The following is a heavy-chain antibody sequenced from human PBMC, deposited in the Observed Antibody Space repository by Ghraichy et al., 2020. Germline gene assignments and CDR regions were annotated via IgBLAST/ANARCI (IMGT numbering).Heavy chain of an antibody. V-gene: IGHV3-21*01. J-gene: IGHJ4*02. CDR1: GFTFSSYS. CDR3: ARDPEGFDS. Sequence: GGSLRLSCAASGFTFSSYSMNWVRQAPGKGLEGISSISSVNSYIYYADSVKGRFTISRDNAKKSLYLQMDGLRTEDTAVYYCARDPEGFDSWGQGTLVTVSS. CDR2: ISSVNSYI.